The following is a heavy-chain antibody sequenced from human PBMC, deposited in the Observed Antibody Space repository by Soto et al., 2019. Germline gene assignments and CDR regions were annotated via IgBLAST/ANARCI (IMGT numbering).Heavy chain of an antibody. Sequence: SETLSLTCTVFGASVGRDDYYWGWIRQQPGKGLEWIGYIYYSGNTNYNPSLKSRLTISVDTSKNQFSLQLRSVTAADTAVYYCARTWIGSPFDFWGQGSLVTVSS. V-gene: IGHV4-31*03. D-gene: IGHD5-12*01. J-gene: IGHJ4*02. CDR1: GASVGRDDYY. CDR2: IYYSGNT. CDR3: ARTWIGSPFDF.